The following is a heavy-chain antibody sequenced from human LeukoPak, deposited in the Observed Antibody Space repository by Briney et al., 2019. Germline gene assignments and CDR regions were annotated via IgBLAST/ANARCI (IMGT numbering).Heavy chain of an antibody. Sequence: PGGSLRLSCAASGFTLSYYSMEWVRQAPGEGLEWVSHLSRSTTTIYYADSVKGRFTISRDNAKNSLYLQMNSLRADDTAVYYCARVLLERPRIDSFDIWGRGTMVTVSS. D-gene: IGHD1-1*01. CDR1: GFTLSYYS. CDR3: ARVLLERPRIDSFDI. V-gene: IGHV3-48*01. J-gene: IGHJ3*02. CDR2: LSRSTTTI.